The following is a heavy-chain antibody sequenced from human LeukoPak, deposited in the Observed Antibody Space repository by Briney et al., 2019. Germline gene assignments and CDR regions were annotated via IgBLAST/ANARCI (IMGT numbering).Heavy chain of an antibody. V-gene: IGHV4-59*11. J-gene: IGHJ4*02. D-gene: IGHD1-1*01. CDR3: ARAGNWNDLDY. CDR2: IWYVHNSGNT. Sequence: SETLSLTCTVSGTSISSHYWSWLRQTPGKGLEGVGYIWYVHNSGNTNYSPSLNSRVTISLDTSKTQFSLKLNSVTAADTAVYYCARAGNWNDLDYWGQGTLVTVSS. CDR1: GTSISSHY.